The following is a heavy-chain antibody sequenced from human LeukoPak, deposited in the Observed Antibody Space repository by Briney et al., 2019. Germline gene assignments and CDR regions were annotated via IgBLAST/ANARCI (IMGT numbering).Heavy chain of an antibody. CDR3: ARGYGEYSGHDYVYYFDY. D-gene: IGHD5-12*01. Sequence: PSETLSLTCAVYGGSFSGYYWSWIRQPPGKGLEWIGEINHSGSTNYNPSLKSRVTISVDTSKNQFSLKLSSVTAADTAVYYCARGYGEYSGHDYVYYFDYWGQGTLVTVSS. J-gene: IGHJ4*02. CDR2: INHSGST. CDR1: GGSFSGYY. V-gene: IGHV4-34*01.